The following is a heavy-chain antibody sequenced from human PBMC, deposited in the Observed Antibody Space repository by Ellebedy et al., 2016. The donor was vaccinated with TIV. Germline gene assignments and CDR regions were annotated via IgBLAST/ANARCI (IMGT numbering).Heavy chain of an antibody. Sequence: AASVKVSCKASGYIFTNYDINWVRQATGQGLEWMGWMNPNSGNTGYAQKFQGRVTMTRNTSIITAYMELTSLRSEDTAVYFCARRQLYMSDYWGQGTLVTVSS. J-gene: IGHJ4*02. CDR2: MNPNSGNT. V-gene: IGHV1-8*01. CDR1: GYIFTNYD. D-gene: IGHD1-1*01. CDR3: ARRQLYMSDY.